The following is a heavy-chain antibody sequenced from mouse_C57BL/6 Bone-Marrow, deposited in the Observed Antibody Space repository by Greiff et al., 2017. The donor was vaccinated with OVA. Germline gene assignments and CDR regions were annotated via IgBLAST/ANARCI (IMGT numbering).Heavy chain of an antibody. Sequence: EVKLVESGAELVRPGASVKLSCTASGFNIKDDYMHWVKQRPEQGLEWIGWIDPENGDTEYASKFQGKATITADTSSNTAYLQLSSLTSEDTAVYYCTTRRYYDYPWFAYWGQGTLVTVSA. J-gene: IGHJ3*01. CDR2: IDPENGDT. CDR3: TTRRYYDYPWFAY. V-gene: IGHV14-4*01. D-gene: IGHD2-4*01. CDR1: GFNIKDDY.